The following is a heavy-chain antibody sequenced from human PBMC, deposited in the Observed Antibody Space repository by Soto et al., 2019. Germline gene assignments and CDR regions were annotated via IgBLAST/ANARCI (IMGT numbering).Heavy chain of an antibody. CDR2: INPNSGGT. CDR3: AREEAGTYYYYGMDV. J-gene: IGHJ6*02. V-gene: IGHV1-2*02. Sequence: QVQLVQSGAEVKKPGASVKVSCKASGYTFTGYYMHWVRQAPGQGLEWMGWINPNSGGTNYAQKFQGRVTMTRDTSISTAYMELSRLRSDGTAVYYCAREEAGTYYYYGMDVWGQGTTVTVSS. CDR1: GYTFTGYY. D-gene: IGHD6-19*01.